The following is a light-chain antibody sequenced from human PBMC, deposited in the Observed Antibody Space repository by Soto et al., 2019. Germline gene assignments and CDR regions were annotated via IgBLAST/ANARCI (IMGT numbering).Light chain of an antibody. CDR1: QSVGNNF. J-gene: IGKJ1*01. CDR3: HQYATSPRT. V-gene: IGKV3-20*01. CDR2: GAS. Sequence: EIVLTQSPGTLSLSPGERATLSCRASQSVGNNFLAWYQHKPGQAPRLLIYGASSRATGSPDRFSGSGSGTDFTLTISRLEPEDVAVYYCHQYATSPRTFGQGTKVEIK.